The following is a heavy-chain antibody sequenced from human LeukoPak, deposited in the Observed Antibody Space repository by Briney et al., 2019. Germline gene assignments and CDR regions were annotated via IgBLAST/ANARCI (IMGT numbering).Heavy chain of an antibody. D-gene: IGHD3-10*01. Sequence: GGSLRLSCAASGFTFSDYYMSWIRQAPGKGLEWVSYISSSSSYTNYADSVKGRFTTSRDNAKNSLYLQMNSLRVEDTAVYYCARVATMVRVPLDALDIWGQGTMVSVSS. V-gene: IGHV3-11*06. CDR1: GFTFSDYY. CDR3: ARVATMVRVPLDALDI. CDR2: ISSSSSYT. J-gene: IGHJ3*02.